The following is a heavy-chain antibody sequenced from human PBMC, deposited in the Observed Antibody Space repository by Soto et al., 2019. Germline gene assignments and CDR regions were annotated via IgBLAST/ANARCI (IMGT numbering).Heavy chain of an antibody. CDR3: ARVSRRDCGGDCYYFDY. V-gene: IGHV3-74*01. J-gene: IGHJ4*02. D-gene: IGHD2-21*02. CDR1: GFTFSSYW. CDR2: INSDGSST. Sequence: GGSLRLSCAASGFTFSSYWMHWVRQAPGKGLVWVSRINSDGSSTSYADSVKGRFTISRDNAKNTLYLQMNSLRAEDTAVYYCARVSRRDCGGDCYYFDYWGQGTLVTVSS.